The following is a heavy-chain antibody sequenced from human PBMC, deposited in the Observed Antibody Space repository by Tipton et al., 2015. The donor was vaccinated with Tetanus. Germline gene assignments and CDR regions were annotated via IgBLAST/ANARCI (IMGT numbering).Heavy chain of an antibody. D-gene: IGHD5-12*01. CDR1: GFTFGSYA. J-gene: IGHJ4*02. Sequence: SLRLSCAASGFTFGSYAMNWVRQAPGKGLEWISYIGSSSQTIYYADSVKGRFTISRDNAKSSLYLQMRSLRDEDTAMYYCAKTSGVSGRFESWGQGALVIVSS. CDR2: IGSSSQTI. CDR3: AKTSGVSGRFES. V-gene: IGHV3-48*02.